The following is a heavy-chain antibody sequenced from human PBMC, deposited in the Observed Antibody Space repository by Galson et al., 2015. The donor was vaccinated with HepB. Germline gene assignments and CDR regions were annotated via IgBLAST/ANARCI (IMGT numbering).Heavy chain of an antibody. J-gene: IGHJ4*02. CDR2: VSNDGNNE. CDR3: AKERVVPAAIPLEY. V-gene: IGHV3-30*18. D-gene: IGHD2-2*01. Sequence: LRLSCAASGFTFRNYGMYWVRQAPGKGLEWVATVSNDGNNEYYANSVKGRFTISRDNSKNAVYLQMNSLRTEDTAVYFCAKERVVPAAIPLEYWGQGTQVIVSS. CDR1: GFTFRNYG.